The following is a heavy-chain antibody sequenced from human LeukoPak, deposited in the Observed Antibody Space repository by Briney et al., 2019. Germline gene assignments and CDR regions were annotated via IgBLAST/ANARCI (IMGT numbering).Heavy chain of an antibody. Sequence: PSETLSLTCTVSGGAISSSSYYWGWIRHPPGKGLESVVSIYYSGSTYYNPSLKSRVTISVDTPKNQFSLKLSSVTAADTGVYYCARHFLSVWSGYRWDWFAPWGQGTLATVSS. CDR3: ARHFLSVWSGYRWDWFAP. CDR1: GGAISSSSYY. D-gene: IGHD3-3*01. V-gene: IGHV4-39*01. J-gene: IGHJ5*02. CDR2: IYYSGST.